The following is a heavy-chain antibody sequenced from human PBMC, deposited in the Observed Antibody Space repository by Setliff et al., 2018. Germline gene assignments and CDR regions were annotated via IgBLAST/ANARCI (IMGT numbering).Heavy chain of an antibody. Sequence: PGGSLRLSCAASGFTFSSYSMNWVRQAPGKGLEWVSYISSSSSTIYYADSVKGRFTISRDNSKNTLYLQMNSLRAEDTAVYYCAKDWNYYGSGALDAFDIWGQGTMVTVSS. CDR2: ISSSSSTI. CDR3: AKDWNYYGSGALDAFDI. D-gene: IGHD3-10*01. J-gene: IGHJ3*02. V-gene: IGHV3-48*01. CDR1: GFTFSSYS.